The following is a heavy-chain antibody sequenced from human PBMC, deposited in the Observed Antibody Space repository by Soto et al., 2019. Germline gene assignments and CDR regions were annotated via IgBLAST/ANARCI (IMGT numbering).Heavy chain of an antibody. CDR2: IWYDGSNI. CDR3: ARDREQWLVGYYFDY. V-gene: IGHV3-33*01. J-gene: IGHJ4*02. CDR1: GFTFSRYG. Sequence: LRLSCAASGFTFSRYGMHWVRQAPGRGLEWVAVIWYDGSNIYYADSVKGRFTISRDNSKDTLDLQMNSLRAEDTAVYYCARDREQWLVGYYFDYWGQGTLVTVSS. D-gene: IGHD6-19*01.